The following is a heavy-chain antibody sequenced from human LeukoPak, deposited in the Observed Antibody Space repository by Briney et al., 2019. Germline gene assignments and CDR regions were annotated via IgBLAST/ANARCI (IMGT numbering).Heavy chain of an antibody. CDR1: GFTFSSYA. Sequence: PGGSLRLSCAASGFTFSSYAMHWVRQAPGKGLEWVAVISYDGSNKYYADSVKGRFTISRDNSKNTLYLQMNSLRAEDTAVYYCARNPDYYGSGGYGSLDYWGQGTLVTVSS. CDR2: ISYDGSNK. V-gene: IGHV3-30-3*01. CDR3: ARNPDYYGSGGYGSLDY. J-gene: IGHJ4*02. D-gene: IGHD3-10*01.